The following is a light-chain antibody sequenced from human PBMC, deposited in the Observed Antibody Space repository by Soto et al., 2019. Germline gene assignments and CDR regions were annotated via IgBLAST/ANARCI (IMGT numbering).Light chain of an antibody. V-gene: IGKV1-5*03. J-gene: IGKJ1*01. CDR2: KAS. CDR1: QTIFSW. Sequence: DIQMTQSPSTLSASVGDRVASTCRASQTIFSWLAWYQQKPGTPPKLLIYKASTLQSGVPSRFSGSGSGTEFTLTISSLQPDDIATYYCQQYHSYSRTFGQGTKVDI. CDR3: QQYHSYSRT.